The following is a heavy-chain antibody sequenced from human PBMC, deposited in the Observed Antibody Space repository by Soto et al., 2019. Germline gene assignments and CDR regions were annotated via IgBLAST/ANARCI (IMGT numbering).Heavy chain of an antibody. J-gene: IGHJ6*03. D-gene: IGHD3-9*01. CDR1: GFTFSSYG. CDR3: ARDQYDILTGPLNYYYYYMDV. CDR2: IWYDGSNK. V-gene: IGHV3-33*01. Sequence: PGGSLRLSCAASGFTFSSYGMHWVRQAPGKGLEWVAVIWYDGSNKYYADSVKGRFTISRDNSKNTLYLQMNSLRAEDTAVYYCARDQYDILTGPLNYYYYYMDVWGKGTTVTVSS.